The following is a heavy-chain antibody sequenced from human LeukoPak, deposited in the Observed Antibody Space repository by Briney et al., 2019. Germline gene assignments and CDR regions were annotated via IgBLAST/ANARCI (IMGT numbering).Heavy chain of an antibody. V-gene: IGHV4-59*08. Sequence: PSETLSLTCTVSGGSISSYYWSWIRQPPGKGLEWIGYIYYSGSTNYNPSLKSRVTISVDTSKNQFSLKLYSVTAADTAVYYCARGPSYYDFWSGYYPFDPWGQGTLVTVSS. CDR2: IYYSGST. CDR3: ARGPSYYDFWSGYYPFDP. J-gene: IGHJ5*02. D-gene: IGHD3-3*01. CDR1: GGSISSYY.